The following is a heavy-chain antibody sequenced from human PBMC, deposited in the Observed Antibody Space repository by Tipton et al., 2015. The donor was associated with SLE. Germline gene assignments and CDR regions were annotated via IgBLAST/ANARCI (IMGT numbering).Heavy chain of an antibody. CDR2: ISHRGSS. J-gene: IGHJ2*01. V-gene: IGHV4-38-2*01. D-gene: IGHD6-19*01. CDR1: DFSISIDYF. CDR3: ARGVRIAVVKGWYFDP. Sequence: TLSLTCAVSDFSISIDYFWGWIRQPPGKGLEWIGGISHRGSSYYNPSLKSRVTISVDTSKNQFSLKLSSVTAADTAVYYCARGVRIAVVKGWYFDPWGRGTLVTVSS.